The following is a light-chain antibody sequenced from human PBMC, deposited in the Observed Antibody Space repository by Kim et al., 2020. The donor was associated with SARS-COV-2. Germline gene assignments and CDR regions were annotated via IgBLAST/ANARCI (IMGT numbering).Light chain of an antibody. CDR2: EVT. CDR3: ASYGGTNTLL. Sequence: GQPVTIPRHGTSSDVGRYDYVSLYQQHPVKAPNLWVSEVTRRPSGVPDRFSGSKSGNTASLTVSGLQTEDEADYYCASYGGTNTLLFGGGTQLTVL. V-gene: IGLV2-8*01. J-gene: IGLJ2*01. CDR1: SSDVGRYDY.